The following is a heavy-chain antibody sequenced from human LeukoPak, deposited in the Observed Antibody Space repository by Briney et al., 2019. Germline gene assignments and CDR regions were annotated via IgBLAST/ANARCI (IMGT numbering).Heavy chain of an antibody. J-gene: IGHJ5*02. CDR1: GGTFSSYA. D-gene: IGHD4-23*01. V-gene: IGHV1-69*13. CDR2: VIPIFGTA. Sequence: SVKVSCKASGGTFSSYAISWVRQAPGQGLEWMGGVIPIFGTANYAQKFQGRVTITADESTSTAYMDLSSLRSEDTAVYYCARAQVTHDYNWFDPWGQGTLVTVSS. CDR3: ARAQVTHDYNWFDP.